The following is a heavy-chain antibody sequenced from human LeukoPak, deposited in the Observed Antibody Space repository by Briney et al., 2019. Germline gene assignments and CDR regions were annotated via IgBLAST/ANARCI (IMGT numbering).Heavy chain of an antibody. CDR3: AKGLNLQSYFDY. CDR1: GFTFDDYA. J-gene: IGHJ4*02. D-gene: IGHD4-11*01. CDR2: ISWNSGSV. V-gene: IGHV3-9*01. Sequence: GGSLRLSCAASGFTFDDYAMHWVRQAPGKGLEGVSGISWNSGSVGYADSVKGRFTISRDNAKNSLYLQMNSLRAEDTALYYCAKGLNLQSYFDYWGQGTLVTVSS.